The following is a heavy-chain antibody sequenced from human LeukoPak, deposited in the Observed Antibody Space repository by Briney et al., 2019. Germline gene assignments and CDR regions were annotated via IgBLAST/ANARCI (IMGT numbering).Heavy chain of an antibody. CDR1: GDSISYFC. Sequence: SETLSLTCSVSGDSISYFCWSWIRQAAGKGLEWIGRMSSSGNNDYNASLKSRVTISVDTSKNQFSLKLSSVTAADTAVYYCARHEEKNPGIAVAIDAFDIWGQGTMVTVSS. CDR2: MSSSGNN. V-gene: IGHV4-4*07. D-gene: IGHD6-19*01. J-gene: IGHJ3*02. CDR3: ARHEEKNPGIAVAIDAFDI.